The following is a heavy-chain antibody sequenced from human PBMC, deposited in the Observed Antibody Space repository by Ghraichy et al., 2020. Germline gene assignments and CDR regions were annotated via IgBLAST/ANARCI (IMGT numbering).Heavy chain of an antibody. CDR2: IYYSGST. CDR3: ARRSGSYLRGYRWFDP. D-gene: IGHD1-26*01. V-gene: IGHV4-39*01. J-gene: IGHJ5*02. Sequence: SETLSLTCTVSGGSISSSSYYWGWIRQPPGKGLEWIGSIYYSGSTYYNPSLKSRVTISVDTSKNQFSLKLSSVTAADTAVYYCARRSGSYLRGYRWFDPWGQGTLVTVSS. CDR1: GGSISSSSYY.